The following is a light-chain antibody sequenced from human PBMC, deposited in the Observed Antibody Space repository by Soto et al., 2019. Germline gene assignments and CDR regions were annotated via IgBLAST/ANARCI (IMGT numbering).Light chain of an antibody. CDR1: SSDVGGYNY. Sequence: QSALTQPASVSGSPGQSITISCTGTSSDVGGYNYVSWYQQHPGKAPKLMIYDVSKRPSGVSNRFSGSKSGNTASLTISGLQAEDEADYYCSSYTSSSTPYVFGTGTKLTV. V-gene: IGLV2-14*03. J-gene: IGLJ1*01. CDR2: DVS. CDR3: SSYTSSSTPYV.